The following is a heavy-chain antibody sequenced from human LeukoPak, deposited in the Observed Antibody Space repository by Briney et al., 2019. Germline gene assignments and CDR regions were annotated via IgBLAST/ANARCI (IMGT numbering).Heavy chain of an antibody. CDR3: ARVAYYNTSGLNAFDI. J-gene: IGHJ3*02. V-gene: IGHV4-39*07. CDR2: IYYSGST. Sequence: SETLSLTCTVSGGSISSSSYYWGWIRQPPGKGLEWIGSIYYSGSTYYNPSLKSRVTISVDTSKIQFSLKLSSVTAADTAMYYCARVAYYNTSGLNAFDIWGQGTMVTVSS. D-gene: IGHD3-22*01. CDR1: GGSISSSSYY.